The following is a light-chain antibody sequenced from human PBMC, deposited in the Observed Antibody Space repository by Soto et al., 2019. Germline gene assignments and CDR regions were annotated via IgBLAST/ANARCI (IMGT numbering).Light chain of an antibody. CDR1: SGHSNYV. V-gene: IGLV4-69*01. CDR3: QTWGSGIVV. J-gene: IGLJ2*01. CDR2: LNSDGSH. Sequence: QPVLTQSPSASASLGASVKLTCTLSSGHSNYVIAWHQQQSEKGPRYLMKLNSDGSHSKGDGIPDRFSGSSSGAERYLTISSLQSEDEADYYCQTWGSGIVVFGGGTKLTFL.